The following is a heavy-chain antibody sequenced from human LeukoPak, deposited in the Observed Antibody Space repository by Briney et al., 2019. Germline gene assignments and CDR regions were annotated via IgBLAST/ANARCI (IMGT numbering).Heavy chain of an antibody. CDR3: AKDVAAAGLFDY. CDR2: ISYDGSNK. CDR1: GFTFSSYT. J-gene: IGHJ4*02. V-gene: IGHV3-30*18. D-gene: IGHD6-13*01. Sequence: GGSLRLSCAASGFTFSSYTMNWVRQPPGKGLEWVAVISYDGSNKYYADSVKGRFTISRDNSKNTLYLQMNSLRAEDTAVYYCAKDVAAAGLFDYWGQGTLVTVSS.